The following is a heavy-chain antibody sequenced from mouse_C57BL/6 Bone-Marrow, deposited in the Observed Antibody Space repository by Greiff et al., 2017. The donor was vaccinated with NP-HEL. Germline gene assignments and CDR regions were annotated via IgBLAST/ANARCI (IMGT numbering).Heavy chain of an antibody. D-gene: IGHD2-2*01. V-gene: IGHV3-1*01. Sequence: EVKVVESGPGMVKPSQSLSLTCTVTGYSITSGYDWHWIRHFPGNKLEWMGYISYSGSTKYNPSLKSRISITHDTSKNHFFLKLNSVTTEDTATYYCARYGYDDAYWGQGTLVTVSA. J-gene: IGHJ3*01. CDR2: ISYSGST. CDR3: ARYGYDDAY. CDR1: GYSITSGYD.